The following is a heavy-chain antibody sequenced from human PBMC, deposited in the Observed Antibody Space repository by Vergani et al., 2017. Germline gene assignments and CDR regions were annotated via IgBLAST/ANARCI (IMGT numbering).Heavy chain of an antibody. Sequence: QVQLQESGPGLVKPSQTLSLTRTVSGGSFSTGGQSWTWLRQSAGKGLEWIGRIYTSGATNYNPSLRSRAVMSVDPSKKQFSLKLTSVTAADPAVYYCARDGGEYDKYALDVWGQGTKVTVSS. V-gene: IGHV4-61*02. D-gene: IGHD2-21*01. CDR3: ARDGGEYDKYALDV. J-gene: IGHJ3*01. CDR1: GGSFSTGGQS. CDR2: IYTSGAT.